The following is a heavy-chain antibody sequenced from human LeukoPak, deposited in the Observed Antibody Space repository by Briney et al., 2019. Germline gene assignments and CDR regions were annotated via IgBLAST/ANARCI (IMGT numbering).Heavy chain of an antibody. J-gene: IGHJ4*02. V-gene: IGHV3-74*01. CDR3: ARSSGWPDY. CDR1: GFTFSSYW. CDR2: INTDGSTT. Sequence: GGSLRLSCAASGFTFSSYWMYWVRHAPGKGLVWVSRINTDGSTTRYADSVKGRFTISRDNAKNTLYLQMNSLRAEDTAIYYCARSSGWPDYWGQGTLVTVSS. D-gene: IGHD6-19*01.